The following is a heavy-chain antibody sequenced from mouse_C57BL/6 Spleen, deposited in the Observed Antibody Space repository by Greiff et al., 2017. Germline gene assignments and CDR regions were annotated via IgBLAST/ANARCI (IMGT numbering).Heavy chain of an antibody. CDR3: ARHGYYSNYGEFDY. CDR2: ISGGGGNT. Sequence: DVMLVESGGGLVKPGGSLKLSCAASGFTFSSYTMSWVRQTPEKRLEWVATISGGGGNTYYPDRVKGRFTISRDNAKNTLYLQMSSLRSEDTALYYCARHGYYSNYGEFDYWGQGTTLTVSS. D-gene: IGHD2-5*01. V-gene: IGHV5-9*01. J-gene: IGHJ2*01. CDR1: GFTFSSYT.